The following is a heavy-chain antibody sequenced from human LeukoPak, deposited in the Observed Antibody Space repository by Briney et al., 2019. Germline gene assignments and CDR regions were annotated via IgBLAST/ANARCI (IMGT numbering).Heavy chain of an antibody. CDR3: ARSPLDSSTSWGGDY. Sequence: PGRSLRLSCAASGFTFSSYGMHWVRQAPGKGLEWVAVIWYDGSNKYYADSVKGRFTISRDNSKNTLYLQMNSLRAEDTAVYYCARSPLDSSTSWGGDYWGQGTLVTVSS. CDR1: GFTFSSYG. D-gene: IGHD2-2*01. V-gene: IGHV3-33*01. CDR2: IWYDGSNK. J-gene: IGHJ4*02.